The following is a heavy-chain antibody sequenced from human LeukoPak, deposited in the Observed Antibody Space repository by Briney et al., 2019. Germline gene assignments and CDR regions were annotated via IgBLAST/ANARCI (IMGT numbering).Heavy chain of an antibody. CDR2: IYSGGST. Sequence: GGSLRLSCAASGFTLSSNYMSWVRQAPGKGLEWVSVIYSGGSTSYADSVKGRFTISRDNSKNTLYLQMNSLSAEDTAVYYCARDQRGENAFDIWGQGTMVTVSS. CDR3: ARDQRGENAFDI. J-gene: IGHJ3*02. V-gene: IGHV3-66*02. D-gene: IGHD3-16*01. CDR1: GFTLSSNY.